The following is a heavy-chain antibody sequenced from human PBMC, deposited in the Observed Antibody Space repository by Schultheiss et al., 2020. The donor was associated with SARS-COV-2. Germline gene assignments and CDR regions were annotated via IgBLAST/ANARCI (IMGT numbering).Heavy chain of an antibody. CDR2: ISGSGGST. D-gene: IGHD6-13*01. CDR3: ARDGSSSYYGMDV. J-gene: IGHJ6*02. CDR1: GFTFSDYY. Sequence: GESLKISCAASGFTFSDYYMSWVRQAPGKGLEWVSAISGSGGSTYYADSVKGRFTISRDNSKNTLYLQMNSLRAEDTAVYYCARDGSSSYYGMDVWGQGTTVTVSS. V-gene: IGHV3-23*01.